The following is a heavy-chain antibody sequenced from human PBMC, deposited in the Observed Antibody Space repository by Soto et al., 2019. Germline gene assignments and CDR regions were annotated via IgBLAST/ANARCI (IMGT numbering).Heavy chain of an antibody. Sequence: SETLSLTCSVSGASISAYYWSWIRQPPGKGLEWIAYIYYSGSTSYNPSLKSRVSISLDTSKNQFSLKLSSVTAADTAVYYCARDVYYYDSSGPYGMDVWGQGTTVTVSS. CDR2: IYYSGST. CDR3: ARDVYYYDSSGPYGMDV. CDR1: GASISAYY. D-gene: IGHD3-22*01. V-gene: IGHV4-59*12. J-gene: IGHJ6*02.